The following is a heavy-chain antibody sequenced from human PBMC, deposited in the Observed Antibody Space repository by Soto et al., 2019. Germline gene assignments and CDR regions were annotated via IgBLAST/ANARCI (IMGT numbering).Heavy chain of an antibody. V-gene: IGHV3-23*01. J-gene: IGHJ4*02. D-gene: IGHD7-27*01. CDR1: GFTFSNYA. CDR3: AKVPNWGYSYYSDY. Sequence: RLSCAASGFTFSNYAMSWVRQAPGKGLEWVSTISSSGDNTYYADSVKGRLTISRDNSKNTLYLQMYSLRADDTAIYYCAKVPNWGYSYYSDYWGQGTQVTVSS. CDR2: ISSSGDNT.